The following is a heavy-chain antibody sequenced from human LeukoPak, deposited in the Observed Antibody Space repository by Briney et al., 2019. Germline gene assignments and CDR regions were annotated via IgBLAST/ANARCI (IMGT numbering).Heavy chain of an antibody. CDR2: IYYSGST. J-gene: IGHJ5*02. Sequence: PSETLSLTCTVSGDSISGFHWSWIRQPPGKGLEWIGYIYYSGSTNYNPSLKSRVTISVDTSKNQFSLKLSSVTAADTAVYYCARGGYYGSGNDFRFDPWGQGTLVTVSS. CDR3: ARGGYYGSGNDFRFDP. CDR1: GDSISGFH. V-gene: IGHV4-59*01. D-gene: IGHD3-10*01.